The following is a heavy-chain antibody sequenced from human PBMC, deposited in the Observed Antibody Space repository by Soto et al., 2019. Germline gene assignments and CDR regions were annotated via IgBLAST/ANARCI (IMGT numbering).Heavy chain of an antibody. V-gene: IGHV3-21*01. J-gene: IGHJ3*02. CDR2: LSSSGTYI. CDR3: ARGAFDI. CDR1: GFTFNKYY. Sequence: PGGSLRLSCAASGFTFNKYYMNWVRQAPGKGLEWVSSLSSSGTYIYYADSVKGRFTISRDNAKNSLYLQMNSLRAEDTAVYYCARGAFDICGPGTMVTVSS.